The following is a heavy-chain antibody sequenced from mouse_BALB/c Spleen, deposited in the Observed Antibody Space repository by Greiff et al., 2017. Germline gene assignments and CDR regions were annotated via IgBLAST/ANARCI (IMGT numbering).Heavy chain of an antibody. CDR1: GFTFSSYG. V-gene: IGHV5-6*02. CDR3: ARRRGDYDEKGYAMDY. D-gene: IGHD2-4*01. J-gene: IGHJ4*01. CDR2: ISSGGSYT. Sequence: DVMLVESGGDLVKPGGSLKLSCAASGFTFSSYGMSWVRQTPDKRLEWVATISSGGSYTYYPDSVKGRFTISRDNAKNTLYLQMSSLKSEDTAMYYCARRRGDYDEKGYAMDYWGQGTSVTVSS.